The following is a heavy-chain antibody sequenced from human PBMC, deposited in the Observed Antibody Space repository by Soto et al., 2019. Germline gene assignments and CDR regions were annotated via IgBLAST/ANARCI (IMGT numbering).Heavy chain of an antibody. V-gene: IGHV1-2*04. CDR3: ANSRISLAAAGAPEYWFDY. J-gene: IGHJ4*01. CDR2: INPNSGDT. D-gene: IGHD6-13*01. Sequence: SVKVSCKASGYIFTGYYMHWVRQAPGQGLEWMGWINPNSGDTNYTQKFQGWVTMTRDTSISTAYMELSRLRSDDTAVYYCANSRISLAAAGAPEYWFDYWG. CDR1: GYIFTGYY.